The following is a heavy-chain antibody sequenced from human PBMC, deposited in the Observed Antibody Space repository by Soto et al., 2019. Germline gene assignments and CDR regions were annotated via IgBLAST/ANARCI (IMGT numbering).Heavy chain of an antibody. CDR3: ASEPIAVAGTLGY. CDR2: INHSGST. J-gene: IGHJ4*02. V-gene: IGHV4-34*01. CDR1: GGSFSGYY. D-gene: IGHD6-19*01. Sequence: QVQLQQWGAGLLKPSETLSLTCAVYGGSFSGYYWSWIRQPPGKGLEWIGEINHSGSTNYNPSLTSRVTISVDTSKNQFSLKLSSVTAADTAVYYCASEPIAVAGTLGYWGQGTLVTVSS.